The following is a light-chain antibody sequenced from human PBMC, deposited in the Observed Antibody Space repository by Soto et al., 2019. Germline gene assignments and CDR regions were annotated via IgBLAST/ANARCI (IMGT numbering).Light chain of an antibody. J-gene: IGLJ2*01. V-gene: IGLV2-8*01. CDR3: SSYADSNIVV. CDR2: EVN. Sequence: QSALTQPPSASGSPGHSVTISCTGTSSDVGGYNYVSWYQQHPGKAPKLMIYEVNKRPSGVPDRFSGSKSGNTASLTVSGLQDEDEADYYCSSYADSNIVVFGGGTKLTVL. CDR1: SSDVGGYNY.